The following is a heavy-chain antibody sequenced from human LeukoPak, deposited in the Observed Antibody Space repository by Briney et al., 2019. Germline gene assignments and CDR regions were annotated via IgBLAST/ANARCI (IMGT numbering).Heavy chain of an antibody. D-gene: IGHD1-26*01. CDR1: GYRFTSYW. V-gene: IGHV5-10-1*01. Sequence: GESLRISCKGSGYRFTSYWISWVRQMPGKGLEWMGRIDPSDSYTNYSTSFQGHVTISADKSISTAYLQWSSLRASDTAMYYCARQSYSGSYYLDYWGQGTLVTVSS. J-gene: IGHJ4*02. CDR2: IDPSDSYT. CDR3: ARQSYSGSYYLDY.